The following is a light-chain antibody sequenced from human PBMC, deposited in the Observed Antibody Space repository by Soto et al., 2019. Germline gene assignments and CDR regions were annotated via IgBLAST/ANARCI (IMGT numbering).Light chain of an antibody. Sequence: QAVVTQSSSASASLGSSVKLTCTLSSGHSSYIIAWHQQQPGKAPRYLMTLEGSGSYNKGSGVPDRFSGSSSGADRYLTISHLPFEDEADYFCETWDSNTRVFGTGTKLTVL. CDR3: ETWDSNTRV. CDR2: LEGSGSY. CDR1: SGHSSYI. V-gene: IGLV4-60*02. J-gene: IGLJ1*01.